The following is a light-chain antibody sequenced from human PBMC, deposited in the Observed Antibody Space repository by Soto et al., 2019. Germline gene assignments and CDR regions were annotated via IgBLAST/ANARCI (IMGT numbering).Light chain of an antibody. CDR1: QSVSSSY. CDR3: QHYGRSPT. CDR2: GAS. V-gene: IGKV3-20*01. Sequence: EIVLTQSPGTLSLSPGERATLSCRASQSVSSSYLAWYQQKPGQAPRLLIYGASSRAPGIPDRFRGRGSGTDFTLTICRLDPDHFAVYYCQHYGRSPTFGQGTKVHIK. J-gene: IGKJ1*01.